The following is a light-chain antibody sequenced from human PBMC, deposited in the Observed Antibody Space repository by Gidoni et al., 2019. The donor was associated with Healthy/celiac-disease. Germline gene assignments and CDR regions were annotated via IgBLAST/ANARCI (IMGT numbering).Light chain of an antibody. CDR1: QSISSY. J-gene: IGKJ4*01. CDR2: AAS. V-gene: IGKV1-39*01. Sequence: DIQMTQSPSSLSASVGDRVTITCRASQSISSYLNWYQQKPGKAPKLLIYAASSLQRGVPSRFSGSGSGTDFTRTISSLQPEDFATYYCQQSYSTPLTFGGGTKVEIK. CDR3: QQSYSTPLT.